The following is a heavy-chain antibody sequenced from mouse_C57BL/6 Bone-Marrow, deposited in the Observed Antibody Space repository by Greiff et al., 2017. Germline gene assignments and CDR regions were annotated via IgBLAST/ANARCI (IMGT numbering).Heavy chain of an antibody. D-gene: IGHD1-1*01. J-gene: IGHJ2*01. Sequence: VKLQQPGAELVKPGASVKVSCKASGYTFTSYWMHWVKQRPGQGLEWIGRIHPSDSVTNYNQKFKGKATLTVDKSSSTAYMPLSSLTSEDSAVYDCAIKALYYGSSFDDWGQGTTLTVSS. V-gene: IGHV1-74*01. CDR1: GYTFTSYW. CDR2: IHPSDSVT. CDR3: AIKALYYGSSFDD.